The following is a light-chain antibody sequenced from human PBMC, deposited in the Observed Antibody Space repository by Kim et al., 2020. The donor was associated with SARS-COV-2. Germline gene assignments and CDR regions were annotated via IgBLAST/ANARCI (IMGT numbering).Light chain of an antibody. CDR2: DTS. CDR3: QQRSTWPPYT. Sequence: LSPGDRATLSCRASQSVSSYLAWYQQRPGQAPRLLIYDTSTRATGIPARFSGSGSGTDFTLTISNLEPEDFAVYYCQQRSTWPPYTFGQGTKLEIK. V-gene: IGKV3-11*01. J-gene: IGKJ2*01. CDR1: QSVSSY.